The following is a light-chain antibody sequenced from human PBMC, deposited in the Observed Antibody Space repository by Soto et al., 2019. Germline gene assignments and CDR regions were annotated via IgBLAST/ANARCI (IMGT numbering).Light chain of an antibody. CDR1: QSVTSS. J-gene: IGKJ4*01. V-gene: IGKV3-11*01. CDR3: QQRTTRPT. CDR2: DVS. Sequence: EIVLTQSPATLSLSPGDRATLSCRASQSVTSSLAWFQQKPGQAPRLLIYDVSRRATAIPARFSGSGSGTDFTLTISSLEPEDVAVYYCQQRTTRPTFGGGTKVEIK.